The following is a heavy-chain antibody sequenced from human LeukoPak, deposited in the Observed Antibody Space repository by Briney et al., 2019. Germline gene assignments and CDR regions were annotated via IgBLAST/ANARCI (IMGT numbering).Heavy chain of an antibody. V-gene: IGHV3-74*01. CDR2: MNQDGSDT. J-gene: IGHJ4*02. Sequence: GRSLRLSCAVSGFTLSSDWMHWVRQAPGKGLEWVSRMNQDGSDTSYADSVKGRFTISRDNAKNTVYLQMNSLRAEDSAVYYCATVLGYWGQGTLVTVSS. CDR3: ATVLGY. CDR1: GFTLSSDW.